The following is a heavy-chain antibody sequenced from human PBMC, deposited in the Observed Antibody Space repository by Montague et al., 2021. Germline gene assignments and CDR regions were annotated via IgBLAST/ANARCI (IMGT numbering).Heavy chain of an antibody. Sequence: SETLSLTCAVSGGSFSIDSCTWSRQSPGNRQGLICDVNERETSNFNPYLKSRLPLSVATSNKHLSLNLRLVTAADTAAYYCARRGIVGGGQKGYFYAMDVWGQGTPVIVSS. J-gene: IGHJ6*02. CDR3: ARRGIVGGGQKGYFYAMDV. D-gene: IGHD1-26*01. CDR2: VNERETS. V-gene: IGHV4-34*01. CDR1: GGSFSIDS.